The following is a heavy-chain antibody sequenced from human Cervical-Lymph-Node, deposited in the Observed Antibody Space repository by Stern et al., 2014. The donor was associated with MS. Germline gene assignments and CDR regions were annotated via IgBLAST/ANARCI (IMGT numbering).Heavy chain of an antibody. CDR1: GGTFSRYG. D-gene: IGHD1-1*01. Sequence: QVQLVQSGAEVRKPGSSVKVSCMASGGTFSRYGISWVRQAPGQGLEWMGGINPVVGTADYAEQFQGRVKIAGDGSTSTAYMELSSLTSADTAVYYCARGPYNRDFFEYWGQGTLVTVSS. CDR3: ARGPYNRDFFEY. CDR2: INPVVGTA. V-gene: IGHV1-69*01. J-gene: IGHJ4*02.